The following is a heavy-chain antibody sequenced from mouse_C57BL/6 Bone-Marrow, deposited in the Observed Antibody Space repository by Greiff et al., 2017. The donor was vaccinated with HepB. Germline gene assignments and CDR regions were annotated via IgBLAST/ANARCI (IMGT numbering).Heavy chain of an antibody. CDR2: ISDGGSYT. CDR3: ARDSNWDG. CDR1: GFTFSSYA. V-gene: IGHV5-4*01. D-gene: IGHD4-1*01. Sequence: DVQLVESGGGLVKPGGSLKLSCAASGFTFSSYAMSWVRQTPEKRLEWVATISDGGSYTYYPDNVKGRFTISRDNAKNNLYLQMSHLKSEDTAMYYCARDSNWDGWGQGTTLTVSS. J-gene: IGHJ2*01.